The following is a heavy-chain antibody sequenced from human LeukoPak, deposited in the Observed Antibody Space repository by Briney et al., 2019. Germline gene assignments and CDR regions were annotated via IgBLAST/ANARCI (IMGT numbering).Heavy chain of an antibody. V-gene: IGHV3-7*05. J-gene: IGHJ4*02. D-gene: IGHD3-10*01. CDR2: IKQDGSEK. CDR3: ATAELTHVN. Sequence: GGSLRLSCAASGFTFSNYWMNWVRQAPGKGLEWVANIKQDGSEKYYVDSVKGRFTISRDNAKNSLDLQMNSLRAEDTAMYYCATAELTHVNWGQGALVTVSS. CDR1: GFTFSNYW.